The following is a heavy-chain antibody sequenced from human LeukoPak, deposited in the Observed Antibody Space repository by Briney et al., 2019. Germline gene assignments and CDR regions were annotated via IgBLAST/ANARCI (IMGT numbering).Heavy chain of an antibody. CDR3: ARIDSSGLREDY. CDR2: INPNSGGT. CDR1: GYTFTGYY. V-gene: IGHV1-2*02. J-gene: IGHJ4*02. Sequence: ASVRVSCKASGYTFTGYYMHWVRQAPGQGLEWMGWINPNSGGTNYAQKFQGRVTMTRDTSISTAYMELSRLRSDDTAVYYCARIDSSGLREDYWGQGTLVTVSS. D-gene: IGHD3-22*01.